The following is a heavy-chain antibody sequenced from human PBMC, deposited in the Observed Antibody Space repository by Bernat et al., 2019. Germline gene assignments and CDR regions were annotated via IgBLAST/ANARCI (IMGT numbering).Heavy chain of an antibody. CDR1: GYTFTSYY. D-gene: IGHD5-24*01. Sequence: QVQLVQSGAEVKKPGASVKVSCKASGYTFTSYYMHWVRQAPGQGLEWMGVINPSGGSSSYAQKFKGRATMARDTSTTTVYMELSSLRSEDTAVYYCARWGLMANDAFDIWGQGTMVTVS. CDR2: INPSGGSS. V-gene: IGHV1-46*01. CDR3: ARWGLMANDAFDI. J-gene: IGHJ3*02.